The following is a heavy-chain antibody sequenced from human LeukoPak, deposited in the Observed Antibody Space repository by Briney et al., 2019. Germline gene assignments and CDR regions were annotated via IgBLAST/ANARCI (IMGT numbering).Heavy chain of an antibody. CDR1: GGSISSGGYY. CDR3: ARGESEYYGSGRRLAFFDY. CDR2: IYYSGST. Sequence: PSQTLSLTCTVSGGSISSGGYYWSWIRQHPGKGLEWIGYIYYSGSTYYNPSLKSRVTISVDTSKNQFSLKLSPVTAADTAVYYCARGESEYYGSGRRLAFFDYWGQGTLVTVSS. V-gene: IGHV4-31*03. J-gene: IGHJ4*02. D-gene: IGHD3-10*01.